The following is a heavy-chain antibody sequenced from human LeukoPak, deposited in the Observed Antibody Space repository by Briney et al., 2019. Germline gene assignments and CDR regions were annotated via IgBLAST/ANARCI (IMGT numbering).Heavy chain of an antibody. CDR3: ARESPAKFLEWLPCFDY. CDR2: ISSSGSTI. V-gene: IGHV3-48*03. D-gene: IGHD3-3*01. CDR1: GFTFSSYE. Sequence: GGSLRLSCAASGFTFSSYEMNWVRQAPGKGLEWVSYISSSGSTIYYADSVKGRFTISRDNSKNTLYLQMNSLRAEDTAVYYCARESPAKFLEWLPCFDYWGQGTLVTVSS. J-gene: IGHJ4*02.